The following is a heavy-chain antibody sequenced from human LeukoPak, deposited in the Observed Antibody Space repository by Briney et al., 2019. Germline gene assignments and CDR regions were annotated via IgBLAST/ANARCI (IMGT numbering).Heavy chain of an antibody. CDR3: ARGVGRFHFDY. Sequence: SSVTVSCPTSGYSFTARYIHWVGQAPAQGREWMGWINPSSDGTSYPQKFQGRVTITRDRSINTVYMELNRLTSDDTAVYYGARGVGRFHFDYWGEGTPVTASS. CDR2: INPSSDGT. J-gene: IGHJ4*02. D-gene: IGHD1-26*01. CDR1: GYSFTARY. V-gene: IGHV1-2*02.